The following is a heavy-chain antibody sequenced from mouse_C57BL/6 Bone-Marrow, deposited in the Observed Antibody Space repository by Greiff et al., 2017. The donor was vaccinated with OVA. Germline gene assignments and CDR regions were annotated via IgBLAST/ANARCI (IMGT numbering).Heavy chain of an antibody. V-gene: IGHV1-9*01. Sequence: QVQLKESGAELMKPGASVKLSCKATGYTFTGYWIAWVKQRPGHGLEWIGAILPGSGSTTYNEKFKGKATFTADPSSYTAYMQRSSLTTEVSASYYCARRGDWYFDVWGTGTTVTVSS. CDR3: ARRGDWYFDV. J-gene: IGHJ1*03. CDR2: ILPGSGST. CDR1: GYTFTGYW.